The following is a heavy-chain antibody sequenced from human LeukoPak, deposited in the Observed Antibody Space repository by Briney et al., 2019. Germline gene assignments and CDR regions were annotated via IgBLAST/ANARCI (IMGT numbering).Heavy chain of an antibody. D-gene: IGHD6-19*01. CDR2: INPNSGGT. CDR1: GYTFTGYC. J-gene: IGHJ3*02. CDR3: ARGGTGYSSGWLRAFDI. V-gene: IGHV1-2*02. Sequence: GASVKVSCKASGYTFTGYCIHWVRQAPGQGLEWMGWINPNSGGTNYAQKFQGRVTMTRDTSISTVYMELSSLRSDDTAVYYCARGGTGYSSGWLRAFDIWGQGTMVTVSS.